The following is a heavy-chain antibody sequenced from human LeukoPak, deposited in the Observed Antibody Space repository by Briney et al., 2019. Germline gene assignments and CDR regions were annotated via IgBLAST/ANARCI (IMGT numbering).Heavy chain of an antibody. CDR2: IIPIFGTA. Sequence: SVKVSCKASGGTFSSYAISWVRQAPGQGLEWMGGIIPIFGTANYAQKFQGRVTITADESTSTAYMELSSLRSEDTAVYYCARSKGTGGSSWLYDFDYWGQGTLVTVSS. CDR1: GGTFSSYA. D-gene: IGHD6-13*01. V-gene: IGHV1-69*13. CDR3: ARSKGTGGSSWLYDFDY. J-gene: IGHJ4*02.